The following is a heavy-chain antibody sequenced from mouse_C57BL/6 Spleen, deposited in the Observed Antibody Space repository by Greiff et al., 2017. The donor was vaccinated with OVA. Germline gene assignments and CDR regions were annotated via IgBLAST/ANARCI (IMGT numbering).Heavy chain of an antibody. CDR1: GFTFSDYG. V-gene: IGHV5-17*01. CDR3: ARGGWFHWYFDV. J-gene: IGHJ1*03. Sequence: EVKVVESGGGLVKPGGSLKLSCAASGFTFSDYGMHWVRQAPEKGLEWVAYISSGSSTIYYADTVKGRFTISRDNAKNTLFLQMTSLRSEDTAMYYCARGGWFHWYFDVWGTGTTVTVSS. CDR2: ISSGSSTI. D-gene: IGHD1-1*02.